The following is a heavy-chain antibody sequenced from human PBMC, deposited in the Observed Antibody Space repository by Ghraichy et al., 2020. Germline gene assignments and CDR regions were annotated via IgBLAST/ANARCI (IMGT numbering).Heavy chain of an antibody. CDR1: GFTFTSSA. D-gene: IGHD3/OR15-3a*01. Sequence: SVKVSCKASGFTFTSSAVQWVRQARGQRLEWIGWIVVGSGNTNYAQKFQERVTITRDMSTSTAYMELSSLRSEDTAVYYCAGKDWSQYYFDYGGQGTLVTVYS. V-gene: IGHV1-58*01. J-gene: IGHJ4*02. CDR2: IVVGSGNT. CDR3: AGKDWSQYYFDY.